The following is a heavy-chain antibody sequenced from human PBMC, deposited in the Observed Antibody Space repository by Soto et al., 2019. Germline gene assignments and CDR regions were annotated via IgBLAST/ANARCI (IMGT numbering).Heavy chain of an antibody. D-gene: IGHD1-26*01. Sequence: ASVKVSCKASGYTFTSYGISWVRQAPGQGLEWMGWISAYNGNTNYAQKLQGRVTMTTDTSTSTAYMELRSLRSNDTAVYYCAREPSKQSGGDYFDYWGQGTLVTVSS. CDR3: AREPSKQSGGDYFDY. CDR1: GYTFTSYG. J-gene: IGHJ4*02. CDR2: ISAYNGNT. V-gene: IGHV1-18*01.